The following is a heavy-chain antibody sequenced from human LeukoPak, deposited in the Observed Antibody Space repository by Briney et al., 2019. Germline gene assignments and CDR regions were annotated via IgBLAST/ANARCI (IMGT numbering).Heavy chain of an antibody. V-gene: IGHV4-4*07. CDR2: IYTSGST. CDR3: ARESSIAALSYYYYMDV. J-gene: IGHJ6*03. D-gene: IGHD6-6*01. Sequence: SETLSLTCTVSGGSISSYYWSWIRHPAGKGLESIGRIYTSGSTNYNPSLKSRVTMSVDTSKNQFSLKLSSVTAADTAVYYCARESSIAALSYYYYMDVWGKGTTVTVSS. CDR1: GGSISSYY.